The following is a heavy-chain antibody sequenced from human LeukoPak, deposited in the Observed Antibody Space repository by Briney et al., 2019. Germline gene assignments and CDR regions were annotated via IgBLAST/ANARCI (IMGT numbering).Heavy chain of an antibody. Sequence: PGGSLRFFCAASGFTFSSYSMNCVRQAPGKGLEYGSSITSSSSYIYYADSVKRRFTISRDNAKNSLYLQMSRMSAEDAVVYYWGRDLYAYCVFLADVWGKGTTVTVSS. D-gene: IGHD5/OR15-5a*01. CDR1: GFTFSSYS. J-gene: IGHJ6*04. V-gene: IGHV3-21*01. CDR2: ITSSSSYI. CDR3: GRDLYAYCVFLADV.